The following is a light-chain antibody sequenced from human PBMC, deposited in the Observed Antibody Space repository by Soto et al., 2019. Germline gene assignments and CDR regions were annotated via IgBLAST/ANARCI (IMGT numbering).Light chain of an antibody. CDR3: QQYGSSPRT. CDR1: QSVSSSY. V-gene: IGKV3-20*01. J-gene: IGKJ1*01. CDR2: GAS. Sequence: EIVLTQSPGTLSLSPGERATLSCRASQSVSSSYLAWYQQKPGQAPRLLIYGASSRATGIADRFSGSGCGTDFTLTISRLEPEDFAVYYCQQYGSSPRTFGQGTKVEIK.